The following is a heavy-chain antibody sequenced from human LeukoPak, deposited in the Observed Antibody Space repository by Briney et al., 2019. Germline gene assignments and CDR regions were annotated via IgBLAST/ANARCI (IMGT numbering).Heavy chain of an antibody. J-gene: IGHJ4*02. V-gene: IGHV3-66*01. Sequence: GGSLRLSCAASGFTVSSNYMSWVRQAPGKGLEWVSVIYSGGSTYYADSVKGRFTISRDNSKNTLYLQMNSLRAEDTAVYYCARGLLRSYSAYYFDYWGQGTLVTVSS. D-gene: IGHD1-26*01. CDR1: GFTVSSNY. CDR2: IYSGGST. CDR3: ARGLLRSYSAYYFDY.